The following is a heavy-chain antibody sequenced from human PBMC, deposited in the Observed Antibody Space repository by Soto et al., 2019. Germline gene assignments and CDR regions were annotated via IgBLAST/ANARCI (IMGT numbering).Heavy chain of an antibody. Sequence: QVQLVQSGAEVKKPGASVKVSCRTSGYKFADYNMNWVRQATGRGLEWLGYMNSFSGSGGYAPKFKGRLTLTKNTSIITAYLELTNLRDDDTSVYYCASGSAFQRTGNSDFWGQGTPVTVSS. CDR1: GYKFADYN. CDR2: MNSFSGSG. D-gene: IGHD6-19*01. J-gene: IGHJ4*02. CDR3: ASGSAFQRTGNSDF. V-gene: IGHV1-8*01.